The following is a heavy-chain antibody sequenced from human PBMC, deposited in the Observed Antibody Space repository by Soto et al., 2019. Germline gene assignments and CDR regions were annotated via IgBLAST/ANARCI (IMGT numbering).Heavy chain of an antibody. V-gene: IGHV4-31*03. D-gene: IGHD5-18*01. CDR2: IYYSGST. Sequence: SETLSVTCTVSGGSIISGGYYWSWIRQHPGKGLEWIGYIYYSGSTYYNPSLKSRVTISVDTSKNQFSLKLSSVTAADTAVYYCARGRIQLWSNWFDPWGQGTLVTVSS. CDR3: ARGRIQLWSNWFDP. CDR1: GGSIISGGYY. J-gene: IGHJ5*02.